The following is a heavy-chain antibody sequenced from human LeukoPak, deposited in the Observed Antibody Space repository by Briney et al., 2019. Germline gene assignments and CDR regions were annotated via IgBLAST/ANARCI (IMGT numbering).Heavy chain of an antibody. CDR3: ARGYDFWSGYWEKGFDY. CDR1: RWTHTRYY. Sequence: VTVSYMSSRWTHTRYYRHGLRQPPGQGRDGVGLINPSGGSTSYAQKFQGRVTITRNTSIRTAYMELSSLRSEDTAVYCCARGYDFWSGYWEKGFDYWGQGTLVTVSS. CDR2: INPSGGST. V-gene: IGHV1-46*01. J-gene: IGHJ4*02. D-gene: IGHD3-3*01.